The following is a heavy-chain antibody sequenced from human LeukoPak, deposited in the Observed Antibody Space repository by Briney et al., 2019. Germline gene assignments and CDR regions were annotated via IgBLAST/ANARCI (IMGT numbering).Heavy chain of an antibody. CDR2: IYYSGST. J-gene: IGHJ6*03. D-gene: IGHD6-13*01. CDR3: ARVYSSSWAAYYYYYYYMDV. Sequence: PSETLSLTCTVSGDSISGNYWNWIRQPPGKGLEWIGSIYYSGSTYYNPSLKSRVTISVDTSKNQFSLKLSSVTAADTAVYYCARVYSSSWAAYYYYYYYMDVWGKGTTVTVSS. CDR1: GDSISGNY. V-gene: IGHV4-59*01.